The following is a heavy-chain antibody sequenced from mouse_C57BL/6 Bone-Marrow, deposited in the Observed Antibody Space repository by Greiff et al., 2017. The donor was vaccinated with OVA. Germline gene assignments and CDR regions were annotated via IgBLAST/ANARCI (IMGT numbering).Heavy chain of an antibody. J-gene: IGHJ1*03. CDR3: ARGGYYYYGSPWYFDV. Sequence: QVQLQQPGAELVKPGASVKLSCKASGYTFTSYWMQWVKQRPGQGLEWIGEIDPSDSYTNYNQKFKGKATLTVDPSSSTAYMQLSSLTSEDSAVYYCARGGYYYYGSPWYFDVWGTGTTVTVSS. CDR2: IDPSDSYT. V-gene: IGHV1-50*01. CDR1: GYTFTSYW. D-gene: IGHD1-1*01.